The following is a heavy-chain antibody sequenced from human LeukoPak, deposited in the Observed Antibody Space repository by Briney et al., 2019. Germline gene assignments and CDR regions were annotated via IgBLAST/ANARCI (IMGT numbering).Heavy chain of an antibody. D-gene: IGHD2-2*01. CDR3: ARDRGGLPIVVVPAATFDP. V-gene: IGHV1-18*04. Sequence: ASVKVSCKASGYTFTSYGISWVRQTPGQGLEWMGWISAYNGNTNYAQKLQSRVTMTTDTSTSTAYMELRSLRSDDTAVYYCARDRGGLPIVVVPAATFDPWGQGTLVTVSS. J-gene: IGHJ5*02. CDR1: GYTFTSYG. CDR2: ISAYNGNT.